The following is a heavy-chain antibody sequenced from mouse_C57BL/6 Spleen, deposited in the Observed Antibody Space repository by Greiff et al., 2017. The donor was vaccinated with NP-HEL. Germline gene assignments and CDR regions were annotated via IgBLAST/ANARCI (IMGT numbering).Heavy chain of an antibody. J-gene: IGHJ2*01. Sequence: QVQLKESGAELVRPGTSVKMSCKASGYTFTNYWIGWAKQRPGHGLEWIGDIYPGGGYTKYNEKFKGKATLTADKSSSTAYMQFSSLTSEDSAIYYCARSSKLGFDYWGQGTTLTVSS. CDR1: GYTFTNYW. V-gene: IGHV1-63*01. D-gene: IGHD2-5*01. CDR3: ARSSKLGFDY. CDR2: IYPGGGYT.